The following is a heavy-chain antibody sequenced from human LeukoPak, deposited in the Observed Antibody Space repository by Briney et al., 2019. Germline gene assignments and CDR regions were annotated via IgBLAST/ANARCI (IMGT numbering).Heavy chain of an antibody. CDR1: GYILTVYY. CDR2: INPNSGGT. Sequence: ASVKVSCKASGYILTVYYMHWLRQAPGQGLEWMGWINPNSGGTNYAQKFQGRVTMTRDTSISTAYMELSRLRSDDTAVYYCARPSTDYWGQGTLVTVSS. CDR3: ARPSTDY. V-gene: IGHV1-2*02. J-gene: IGHJ4*02.